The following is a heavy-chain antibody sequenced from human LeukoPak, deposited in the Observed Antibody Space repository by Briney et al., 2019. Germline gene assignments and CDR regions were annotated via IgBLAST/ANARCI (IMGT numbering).Heavy chain of an antibody. CDR3: ARGSVTIIVIDS. D-gene: IGHD3-22*01. J-gene: IGHJ4*02. V-gene: IGHV3-33*01. CDR2: IWYDGSNK. Sequence: PGGSLRLSCAASGFTFSSYGMHWVRQAPGKGLEWVAVIWYDGSNKYYADSVKGRFTISRDNPKNKLYLQMNSLRAEDTAIYYCARGSVTIIVIDSWGQGTLVTVSS. CDR1: GFTFSSYG.